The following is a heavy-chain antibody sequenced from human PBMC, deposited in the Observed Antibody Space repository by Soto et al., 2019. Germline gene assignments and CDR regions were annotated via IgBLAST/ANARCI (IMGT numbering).Heavy chain of an antibody. CDR3: ARLALFSMVRGVESANFGMEV. CDR1: GYSFTSYW. CDR2: IDPSDSYT. D-gene: IGHD3-10*01. J-gene: IGHJ6*02. Sequence: GESLKISCKGSGYSFTSYWISWVRQMPGKGLEWMGRIDPSDSYTNYSPSFQGHVTISADKSISTAYLQWSSLKASDTAMYYCARLALFSMVRGVESANFGMEVWGQGTTVNVSS. V-gene: IGHV5-10-1*01.